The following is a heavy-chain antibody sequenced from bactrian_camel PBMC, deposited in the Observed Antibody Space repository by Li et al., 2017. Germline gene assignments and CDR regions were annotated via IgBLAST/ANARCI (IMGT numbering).Heavy chain of an antibody. CDR2: INKGGDIT. J-gene: IGHJ4*01. D-gene: IGHD4*01. Sequence: HVQLVESGGGLVQPGGSLRLSCAASGFTFTSVWMYWIRQAPGKGLEWVSVINKGGDITDYADSVKGRFTISSDNAKNTLYLQMDSLKPEDSAVYYCAASGFCHYRDYRVPANRGQGTQVTVS. V-gene: IGHV3S1*01. CDR3: AASGFCHYRDYRVPAN. CDR1: GFTFTSVW.